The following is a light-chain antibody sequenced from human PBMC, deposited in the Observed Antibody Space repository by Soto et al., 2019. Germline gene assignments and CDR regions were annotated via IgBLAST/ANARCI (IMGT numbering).Light chain of an antibody. CDR3: QQYGDSLSIT. CDR2: GSY. Sequence: EIVLTQSPGCLSFSPGERVALCCRTSQSCSGNYLTWYRHKPGQAHRLLIYGSYHRATGIPDRVSGSGSGTDFGLTITRLEPEDFAVYDCQQYGDSLSITFGQGTRLEI. J-gene: IGKJ5*01. CDR1: QSCSGNY. V-gene: IGKV3-20*01.